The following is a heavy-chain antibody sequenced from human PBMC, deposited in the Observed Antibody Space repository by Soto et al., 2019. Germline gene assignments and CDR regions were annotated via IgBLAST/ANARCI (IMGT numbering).Heavy chain of an antibody. Sequence: QLQLQESGPGLVKPSGTLSLTCGVSGGSLSTPVWLSWVRLPPGKGLEWIGEVFQSGSANYNPSLQSRVTISLDKSTNQFSLRLSSVTAADTAVYYCARKAWTRLDYWGQGALVTVSS. V-gene: IGHV4-4*02. J-gene: IGHJ4*02. CDR2: VFQSGSA. CDR1: GGSLSTPVW. CDR3: ARKAWTRLDY. D-gene: IGHD1-1*01.